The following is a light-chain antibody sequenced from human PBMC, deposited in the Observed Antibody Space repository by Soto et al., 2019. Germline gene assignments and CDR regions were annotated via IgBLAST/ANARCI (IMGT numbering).Light chain of an antibody. CDR3: QSYDSSLSGSRV. CDR2: GNS. Sequence: QSVLTQPPSVSGAPGQRVTISCTGSSSNIGAGYDVHWYQQLPGTAPKLLIYGNSNRPSGVPDRFSGSKSGTSASLAIPGLPAEDEADYYCQSYDSSLSGSRVFGGGTKLTVL. CDR1: SSNIGAGYD. J-gene: IGLJ2*01. V-gene: IGLV1-40*01.